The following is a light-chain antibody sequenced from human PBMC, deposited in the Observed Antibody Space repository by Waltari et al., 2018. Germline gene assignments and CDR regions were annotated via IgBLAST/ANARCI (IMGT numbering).Light chain of an antibody. V-gene: IGLV2-14*03. CDR3: SSYTSSSTWV. CDR1: SSDVGGYNY. CDR2: DVS. Sequence: SALTQPASVSGSPGQSITIPCTGTSSDVGGYNYVSWYQQHPGIAPKLMIYDVSNRPSGVSNRFSGSKSGNTASLTISGLQAEDEADYYCSSYTSSSTWVFGGGTKLTVL. J-gene: IGLJ3*02.